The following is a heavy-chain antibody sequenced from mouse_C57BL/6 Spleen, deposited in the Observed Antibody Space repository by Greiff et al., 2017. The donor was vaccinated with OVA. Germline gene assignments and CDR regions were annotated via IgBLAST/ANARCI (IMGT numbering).Heavy chain of an antibody. V-gene: IGHV1-69*01. CDR1: GYTFTSYW. Sequence: VQLQQPGAELVMPGASVKLSCKASGYTFTSYWMHWVKQRPGQGLEWIGEIDPSDSYTNYNQKFKGKSTLTVDKSSSTAYMQPSSLTSEDSAVYYCARGDGNSWFAYWGQGTLVTVSA. D-gene: IGHD2-1*01. CDR2: IDPSDSYT. J-gene: IGHJ3*01. CDR3: ARGDGNSWFAY.